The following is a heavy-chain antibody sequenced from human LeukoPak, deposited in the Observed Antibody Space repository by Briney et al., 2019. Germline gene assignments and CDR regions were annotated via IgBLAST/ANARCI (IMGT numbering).Heavy chain of an antibody. V-gene: IGHV1-2*02. CDR2: IKPSNGDT. J-gene: IGHJ4*02. CDR1: GYNFSGHY. CDR3: ASPPLSSAMYYAH. D-gene: IGHD1-26*01. Sequence: ASVKVSCKASGYNFSGHYMHGVRQAPGQGLEWMGWIKPSNGDTKYAQNFQGRVTMTRDTSISTAYMELSSLRSDDTAVYYCASPPLSSAMYYAHWGQGTLVTVSS.